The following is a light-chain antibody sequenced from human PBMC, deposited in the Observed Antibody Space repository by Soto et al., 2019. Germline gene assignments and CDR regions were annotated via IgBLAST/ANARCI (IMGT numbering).Light chain of an antibody. CDR1: ETVTSSY. CDR3: QQYGKLPIT. V-gene: IGKV3-20*01. Sequence: EIALTHSPGTLALSPGERATRSPMPSETVTSSYLTWYQQKPGQAPRLLIYAASTRAAGIPDRFSGSGSGTDFTLTISSLETQDFAVYYCQQYGKLPITFGQGTRLEIK. CDR2: AAS. J-gene: IGKJ5*01.